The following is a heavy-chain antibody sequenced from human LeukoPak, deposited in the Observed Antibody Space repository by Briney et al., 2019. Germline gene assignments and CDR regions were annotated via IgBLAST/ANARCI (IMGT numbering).Heavy chain of an antibody. CDR1: GFTFSSYS. V-gene: IGHV3-21*01. CDR2: ISSSSSYI. Sequence: GSLRLSCAASGFTFSSYSMNWVRQAPGKGLEWVLSISSSSSYIYYADSVKGRFTISRDNAKNSLYLQMNSLRAEDTAVYYCARATTPQYCSSTSCRPYFDYWGQGTLVTVSS. J-gene: IGHJ4*02. CDR3: ARATTPQYCSSTSCRPYFDY. D-gene: IGHD2-2*01.